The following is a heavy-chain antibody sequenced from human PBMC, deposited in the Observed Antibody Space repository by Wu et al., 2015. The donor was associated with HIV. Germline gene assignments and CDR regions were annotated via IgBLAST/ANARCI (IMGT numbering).Heavy chain of an antibody. J-gene: IGHJ4*02. CDR2: INSNRGGT. CDR3: ARLQSLHGLYSNADF. V-gene: IGHV1-2*02. D-gene: IGHD5-24*01. CDR1: GYTFTGYY. Sequence: QVQLVQSGAEVKKPGASVKVSCKASGYTFTGYYIHWVRQAPGQGPEWMGWINSNRGGTKYAQKFQGRVTMSRDTAISTAYMELASLTSDDTAVYYCARLQSLHGLYSNADFWGQGTLVTVSS.